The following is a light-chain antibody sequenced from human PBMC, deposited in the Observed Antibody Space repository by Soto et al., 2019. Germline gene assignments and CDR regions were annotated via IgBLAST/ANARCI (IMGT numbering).Light chain of an antibody. CDR2: RNN. Sequence: QSVLTQPPSVSGAPGQRVTISCTGTSSNIGAYYDVNWYQIVPGKAPKLLISRNNNRPSGVPDRFSGSKSDTSASLAITGLQSEDEADYYCSSYTTSGTRVFGGGTKVTVL. CDR1: SSNIGAYYD. CDR3: SSYTTSGTRV. J-gene: IGLJ3*02. V-gene: IGLV1-40*01.